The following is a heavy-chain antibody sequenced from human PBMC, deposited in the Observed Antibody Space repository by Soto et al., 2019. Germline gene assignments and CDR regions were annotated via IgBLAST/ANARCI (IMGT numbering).Heavy chain of an antibody. Sequence: EVQLLESGGGLVQPGGSLRLSCVASGFTFSSYAMSWVRQAPGRGLECVSSIDGSGAGTYYSDSVRGRFTISRDNSKNTLDLQMDSLRAEDTAVYYCAKGDILTGSSKGWYYWCQGTLVTVSS. V-gene: IGHV3-23*01. CDR1: GFTFSSYA. D-gene: IGHD3-9*01. CDR2: IDGSGAGT. CDR3: AKGDILTGSSKGWYY. J-gene: IGHJ4*02.